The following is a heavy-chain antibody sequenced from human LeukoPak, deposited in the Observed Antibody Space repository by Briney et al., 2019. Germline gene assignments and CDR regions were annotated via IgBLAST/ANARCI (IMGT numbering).Heavy chain of an antibody. V-gene: IGHV4-59*08. CDR3: ARVSVPYYDILTGHNWFDP. CDR2: IYYSGST. CDR1: GGSISSYY. Sequence: PSETLSLTCTVSGGSISSYYWSWIRQPPGKGLEWIGYIYYSGSTNYNPSLKSRVTISVDTSKNQFSLKLSSVTAADTAVYYCARVSVPYYDILTGHNWFDPWGQGTLVTVSS. D-gene: IGHD3-9*01. J-gene: IGHJ5*02.